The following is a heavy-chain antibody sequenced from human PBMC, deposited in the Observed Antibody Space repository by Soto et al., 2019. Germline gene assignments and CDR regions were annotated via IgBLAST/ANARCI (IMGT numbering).Heavy chain of an antibody. Sequence: SETLSLTCTVSGGSISSYYWSWIRQPPGKGLEWIGYIYYSGSTNYNASLKSRVTISVDTSKNQFSLKLSSVTAADTAVYYCARAGDYYDSSGYSTYFDYWGQGTLFTVSS. CDR2: IYYSGST. CDR1: GGSISSYY. D-gene: IGHD3-22*01. CDR3: ARAGDYYDSSGYSTYFDY. J-gene: IGHJ4*02. V-gene: IGHV4-59*08.